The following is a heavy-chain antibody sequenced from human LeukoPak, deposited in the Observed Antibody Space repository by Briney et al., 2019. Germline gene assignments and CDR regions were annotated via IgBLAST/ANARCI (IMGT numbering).Heavy chain of an antibody. D-gene: IGHD6-25*01. V-gene: IGHV4-4*02. CDR2: IYKSRNI. J-gene: IGHJ4*02. CDR3: ARDPHSSGWPSGY. Sequence: SGTLSLTCTVSGGSISSSNWWSWVRQPPGKGLEWIGEIYKSRNIDYNPSLESRVTISVDKSKNQLSLRLSSVTAADTAVYYCARDPHSSGWPSGYWGQGTLVTVSS. CDR1: GGSISSSNW.